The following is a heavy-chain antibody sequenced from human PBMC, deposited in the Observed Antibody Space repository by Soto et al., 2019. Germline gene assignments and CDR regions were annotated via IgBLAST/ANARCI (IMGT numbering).Heavy chain of an antibody. CDR2: INDRGAI. J-gene: IGHJ2*01. V-gene: IGHV4-34*01. CDR1: GGSFSGYY. D-gene: IGHD3-9*01. Sequence: QVQLQQWGAGPLRPLETLSLTCGVSGGSFSGYYWAWIRQSPGKGLEWIGEINDRGAINSNPSLKSRVSISVDTSKNHSALKLRSVTAADTAVYYCARESHDILTGPPWVWYFDLWGRGTLVTVSS. CDR3: ARESHDILTGPPWVWYFDL.